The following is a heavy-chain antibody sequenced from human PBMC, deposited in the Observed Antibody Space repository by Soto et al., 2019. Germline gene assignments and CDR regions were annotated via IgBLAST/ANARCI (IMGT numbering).Heavy chain of an antibody. CDR2: ISWDGGST. J-gene: IGHJ6*02. V-gene: IGHV3-43*01. Sequence: GGSLRLSCAASGFTFDDYTMHWVRQAPGKGLEWVSLISWDGGSTYYADSVKGRFTISRDNSKNSLYLQMNSLRTEDTALYYCAKDMKWELLPPSSYGMDVWGQGTTVTVSS. D-gene: IGHD1-26*01. CDR1: GFTFDDYT. CDR3: AKDMKWELLPPSSYGMDV.